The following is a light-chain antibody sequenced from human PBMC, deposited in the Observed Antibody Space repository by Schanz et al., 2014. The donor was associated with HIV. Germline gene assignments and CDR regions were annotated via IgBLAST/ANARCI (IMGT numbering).Light chain of an antibody. Sequence: QSVLTQPPSASGTPGQRVTISCTGSSSNIGSVYDVHWYQQLPGTAPKHLIFANSDRPSGVPDRFSGSKSGTSASLAITGLQSEDEADYYCATWDDSLKGWVFGGGTKVTVL. J-gene: IGLJ3*02. CDR2: ANS. CDR1: SSNIGSVYD. V-gene: IGLV1-40*01. CDR3: ATWDDSLKGWV.